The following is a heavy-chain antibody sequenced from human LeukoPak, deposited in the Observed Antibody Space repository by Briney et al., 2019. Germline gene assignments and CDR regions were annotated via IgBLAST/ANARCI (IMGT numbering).Heavy chain of an antibody. Sequence: ASVKVSCKAFGYTFTGYYIHWVRRAPGQGLEWMGIINPSGGSTTYAQKFQGRVTMTRDTSTSTVYMELSSLRSEDTALYYCARGDVLDSSVYNWFDPWGQGTLVIVSS. D-gene: IGHD3-22*01. CDR2: INPSGGST. J-gene: IGHJ5*02. CDR3: ARGDVLDSSVYNWFDP. V-gene: IGHV1-46*01. CDR1: GYTFTGYY.